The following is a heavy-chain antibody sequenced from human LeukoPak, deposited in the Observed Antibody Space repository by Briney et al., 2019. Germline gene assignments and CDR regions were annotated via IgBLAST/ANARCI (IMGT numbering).Heavy chain of an antibody. J-gene: IGHJ4*02. CDR3: ARDLEGSGSFYRPSYDY. CDR2: ISSSSSYI. Sequence: GGSLRLSCAASGVTFSSYSMNWVRQAPGKGLEWVSSISSSSSYIYYADSVKGRFTISRDNAKNSLYLQMNSLRAEDTAVYYCARDLEGSGSFYRPSYDYWGQGTLVTVSS. CDR1: GVTFSSYS. V-gene: IGHV3-21*01. D-gene: IGHD3-10*01.